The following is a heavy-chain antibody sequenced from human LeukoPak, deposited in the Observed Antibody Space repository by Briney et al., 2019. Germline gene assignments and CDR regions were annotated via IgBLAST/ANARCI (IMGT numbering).Heavy chain of an antibody. CDR2: MTYDGSDI. CDR3: ARDHSPKWGSGERYFDY. V-gene: IGHV3-33*05. CDR1: GFTFNTYA. D-gene: IGHD7-27*01. Sequence: PGRSLRLSCEASGFTFNTYAMHWVRQAPGKGLEWVAVMTYDGSDIYYADSVKGRFTISRDNSKNTLFLRMSSLRAEDTAVYYCARDHSPKWGSGERYFDYWGQGTLVIVSS. J-gene: IGHJ4*02.